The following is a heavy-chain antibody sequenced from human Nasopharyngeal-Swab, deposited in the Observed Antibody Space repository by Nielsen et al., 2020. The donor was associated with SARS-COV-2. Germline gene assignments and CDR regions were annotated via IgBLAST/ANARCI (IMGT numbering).Heavy chain of an antibody. CDR2: IKQDGSEM. D-gene: IGHD3-3*01. CDR1: GFIFSNYW. CDR3: AREVPLTIFGVVIPSHDAFDI. J-gene: IGHJ3*02. Sequence: GGSLRLSCAASGFIFSNYWMTWVRQAPGKGLEWVANIKQDGSEMYYVDSVKGRFTISRDNAKNSLYLQMNSLRAEDTALYYCAREVPLTIFGVVIPSHDAFDIWGQGTMVTVSS. V-gene: IGHV3-7*03.